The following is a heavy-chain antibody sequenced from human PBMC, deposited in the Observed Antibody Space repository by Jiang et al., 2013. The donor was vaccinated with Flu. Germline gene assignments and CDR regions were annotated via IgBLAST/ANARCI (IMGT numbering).Heavy chain of an antibody. CDR2: IYYSGST. Sequence: LLKPSETLSLTCTVSGGSISSSSYYWGWIRQPPGKGLEWIGSIYYSGSTYYNPSLKSRVTISVDTSKNQFSLKLSSVTAADTAVYYCARRYVAGTGDYWGQGTLVTVSS. V-gene: IGHV4-39*01. CDR3: ARRYVAGTGDY. J-gene: IGHJ4*02. CDR1: GGSISSSSYY. D-gene: IGHD6-19*01.